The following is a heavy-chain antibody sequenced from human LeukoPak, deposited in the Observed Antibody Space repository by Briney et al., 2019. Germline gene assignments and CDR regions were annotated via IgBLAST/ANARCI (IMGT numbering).Heavy chain of an antibody. CDR2: IIPIFGTA. Sequence: GASVKVSCKASGGTFISYAISWVRQAPGQGLEWMGGIIPIFGTANYAQKFQGRVTITADKSTSTAYMELSSLRSEDTAVYYCASLGVAAAGPEFDYWGQGTLVTVSS. V-gene: IGHV1-69*06. CDR3: ASLGVAAAGPEFDY. D-gene: IGHD6-13*01. CDR1: GGTFISYA. J-gene: IGHJ4*02.